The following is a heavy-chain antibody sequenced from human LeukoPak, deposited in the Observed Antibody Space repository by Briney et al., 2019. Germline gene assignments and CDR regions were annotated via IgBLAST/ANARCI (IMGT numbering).Heavy chain of an antibody. CDR3: ARVLTTVTTFYYGMDV. D-gene: IGHD4-17*01. CDR1: GFTFSSYA. CDR2: ISYDGSNK. V-gene: IGHV3-30-3*01. J-gene: IGHJ6*02. Sequence: PGGSLRLSCAASGFTFSSYAMHWVRQAPGKGLEWVAVISYDGSNKYYADSVKGRFTISRDNSKNTLYLQMNSLRAEDTAVYYCARVLTTVTTFYYGMDVWGQGTTVTVSS.